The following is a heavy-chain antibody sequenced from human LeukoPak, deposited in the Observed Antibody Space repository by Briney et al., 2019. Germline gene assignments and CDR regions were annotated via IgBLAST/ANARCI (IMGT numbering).Heavy chain of an antibody. V-gene: IGHV1-18*01. CDR2: ISVYNGNT. Sequence: ASVTVSCKSSGYTFSNYRISWVRQAPGQGLEGMGWISVYNGNTNYVQELQGRVTMTTDTSTSTAYMELRSLRSDDTAIYYCARVLSADARRRRFDYWGQGTLVTVSS. J-gene: IGHJ4*02. D-gene: IGHD2/OR15-2a*01. CDR3: ARVLSADARRRRFDY. CDR1: GYTFSNYR.